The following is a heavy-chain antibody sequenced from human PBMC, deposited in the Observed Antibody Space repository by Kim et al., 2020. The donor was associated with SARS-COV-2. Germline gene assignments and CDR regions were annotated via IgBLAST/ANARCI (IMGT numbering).Heavy chain of an antibody. CDR3: ARVVSGSYYLDAFDI. Sequence: GGSLRLSCAASGFTFSDYYMSWIRQAPGKGLEWVSYISSSSSYTNYADSVKGRFTISRDNAKNSLYLQMNRLRAEDTAVYYCARVVSGSYYLDAFDIWGQGTMVTVSS. V-gene: IGHV3-11*05. D-gene: IGHD1-26*01. CDR2: ISSSSSYT. J-gene: IGHJ3*02. CDR1: GFTFSDYY.